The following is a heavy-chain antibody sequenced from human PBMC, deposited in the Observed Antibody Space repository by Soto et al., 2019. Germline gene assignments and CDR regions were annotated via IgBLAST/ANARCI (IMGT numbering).Heavy chain of an antibody. D-gene: IGHD2-15*01. CDR1: GFSLSNAW. CDR3: PADLPLSSGGNSAY. Sequence: EVRLVESGGGLVEPGGSLRLSCIASGFSLSNAWMDWVRQAPGKGLEWVGRIKRKVDGETEDYAAPVKGRFTISREDTRYTLYLQLNSLKTEDTAVYYYPADLPLSSGGNSAYWGKGVLVTVSS. CDR2: IKRKVDGETE. J-gene: IGHJ4*02. V-gene: IGHV3-15*07.